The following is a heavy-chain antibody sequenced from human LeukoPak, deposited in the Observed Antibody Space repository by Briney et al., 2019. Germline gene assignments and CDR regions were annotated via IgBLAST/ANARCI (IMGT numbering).Heavy chain of an antibody. CDR3: AKDGPRSSSSGMAY. CDR1: GFTFSSYG. J-gene: IGHJ4*02. D-gene: IGHD6-6*01. CDR2: IWYDGSNK. V-gene: IGHV3-33*03. Sequence: GGSLRLSCAASGFTFSSYGMHWVRQAPGKGLEWVAVIWYDGSNKYYADSVKGRFTISRDNSKNSLYLQMNSLRTEDTALYYCAKDGPRSSSSGMAYWGQGTLVTVSS.